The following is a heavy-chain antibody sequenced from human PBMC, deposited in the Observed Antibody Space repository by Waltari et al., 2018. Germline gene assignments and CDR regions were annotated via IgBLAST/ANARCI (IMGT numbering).Heavy chain of an antibody. D-gene: IGHD3-22*01. J-gene: IGHJ3*01. Sequence: DVQLVETGGGLIQPGGSLRLPCSVSGFTVRNNYMTWVRQAPAKGLEWVSVIYSGGNTYYAASVTGRFSISRDNFNNTLFLQMNNLRAEDTAIYYCARVIRDGPSGFYGIAAFDLWGQGTMVTVSS. CDR3: ARVIRDGPSGFYGIAAFDL. CDR1: GFTVRNNY. V-gene: IGHV3-53*02. CDR2: IYSGGNT.